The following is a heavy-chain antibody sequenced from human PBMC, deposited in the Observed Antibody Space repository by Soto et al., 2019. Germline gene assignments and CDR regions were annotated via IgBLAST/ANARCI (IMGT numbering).Heavy chain of an antibody. D-gene: IGHD3-3*01. Sequence: SSETLSLTCTVSGGSISSSGYYWGWIRQPPGKGLEWIGSIYYSGSTYYNPSLKSRVTISVDTSKNQFSLKLSSVTAADTAVYYCARLKSPTYYDFWSGYFDYYYYYMDVWGKGTTVTVSS. J-gene: IGHJ6*03. CDR3: ARLKSPTYYDFWSGYFDYYYYYMDV. CDR2: IYYSGST. CDR1: GGSISSSGYY. V-gene: IGHV4-39*01.